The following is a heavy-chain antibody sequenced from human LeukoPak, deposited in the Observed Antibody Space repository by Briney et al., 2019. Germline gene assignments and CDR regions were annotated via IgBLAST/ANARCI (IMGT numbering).Heavy chain of an antibody. Sequence: GRSLRLSCAASGFTFSSYAMHWVRQAPGKGLEWVAVISYDGSNKYYADSVKGRFTISRDNSKNTLYLQMNSLRAEDTAVYYWARDDSGGWYDWFAPGGQGPLVTVSS. CDR2: ISYDGSNK. CDR1: GFTFSSYA. D-gene: IGHD6-19*01. CDR3: ARDDSGGWYDWFAP. V-gene: IGHV3-30-3*01. J-gene: IGHJ5*02.